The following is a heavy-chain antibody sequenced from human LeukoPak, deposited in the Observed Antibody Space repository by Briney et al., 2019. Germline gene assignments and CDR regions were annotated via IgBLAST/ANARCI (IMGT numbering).Heavy chain of an antibody. J-gene: IGHJ4*02. D-gene: IGHD1-1*01. CDR1: GYTFTGYY. V-gene: IGHV1-2*02. Sequence: SVNVSCKASGYTFTGYYMHWVRQAAGQGRAWMGWINPNSGDTNYAQKFQGRVSMTRDTSISAAYMEVSSLRSDDTAVYYCARGVRATTGNFDYWGQGTLVTVSS. CDR2: INPNSGDT. CDR3: ARGVRATTGNFDY.